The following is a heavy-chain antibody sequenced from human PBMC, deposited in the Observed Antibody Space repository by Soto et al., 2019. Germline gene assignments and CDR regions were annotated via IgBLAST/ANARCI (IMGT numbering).Heavy chain of an antibody. V-gene: IGHV3-74*01. CDR3: ARDPATVTHY. J-gene: IGHJ4*02. Sequence: GGSLRLSCAASGFTFNSYWMHWVRQAPGKGLGWVSRINGDGSATYYADSVKGRFTISRDNDKNTVYLQMNSLRAEDTAIYYCARDPATVTHYWGQGTLVTVSS. D-gene: IGHD4-17*01. CDR2: INGDGSAT. CDR1: GFTFNSYW.